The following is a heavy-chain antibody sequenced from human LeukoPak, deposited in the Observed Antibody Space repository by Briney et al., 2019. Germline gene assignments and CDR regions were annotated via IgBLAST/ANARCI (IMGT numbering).Heavy chain of an antibody. CDR2: ISISGDTT. V-gene: IGHV3-23*01. CDR1: GFPFSNYA. Sequence: GGSPRLSCAASGFPFSNYATSWVRPAPGKGLEWVSAISISGDTTYYADAVKGRFTISRDNSKNTVYLQMNSLRAEDTAVYYCANEIRPNDYWGQGTLVTVSS. CDR3: ANEIRPNDY. D-gene: IGHD4-17*01. J-gene: IGHJ4*02.